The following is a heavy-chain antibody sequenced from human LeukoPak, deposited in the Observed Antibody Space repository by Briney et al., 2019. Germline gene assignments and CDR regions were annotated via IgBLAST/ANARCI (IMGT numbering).Heavy chain of an antibody. CDR3: ARDLRYYDSSGPYDY. CDR1: GGSISSSSYY. V-gene: IGHV4-39*07. CDR2: IYYSGST. Sequence: PSETLSLTCTVSGGSISSSSYYWGWIRQPPGKGLEWIGSIYYSGSTYYNPSLKSRVTISVDTSKNQFSLKLSSVTAADTAVYYCARDLRYYDSSGPYDYWGQGTLVTVSS. D-gene: IGHD3-22*01. J-gene: IGHJ4*02.